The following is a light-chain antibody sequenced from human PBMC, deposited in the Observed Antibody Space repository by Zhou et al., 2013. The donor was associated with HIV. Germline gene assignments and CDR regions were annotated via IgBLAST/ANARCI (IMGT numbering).Light chain of an antibody. CDR3: QQRSNWLWT. Sequence: EIVLTQSPATLSLSPGERATLSCRASQSVSSYLAWYQQKPGQAPRLLIFDASNRAAGIPARFSGSGSGIDFTLTISSLEPEDSAVYYCQQRSNWLWTFGQGTKVEIK. J-gene: IGKJ1*01. CDR2: DAS. V-gene: IGKV3-11*01. CDR1: QSVSSY.